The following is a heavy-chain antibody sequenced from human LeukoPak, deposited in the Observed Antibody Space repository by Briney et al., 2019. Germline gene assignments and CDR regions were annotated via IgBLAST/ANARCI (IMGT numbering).Heavy chain of an antibody. D-gene: IGHD3-3*01. CDR3: ARVPGEDRFLEWSISSYYMDV. J-gene: IGHJ6*03. V-gene: IGHV3-30*04. CDR2: ISYDGSNK. Sequence: PGGSLRLSCAASGFTFSSYAMHWVRQAPGKGLEWVAVISYDGSNKYYADFVKGRFTTSRDNSKNTLYLQMNSLRAEDTAVYYCARVPGEDRFLEWSISSYYMDVWGKGTTVTVSS. CDR1: GFTFSSYA.